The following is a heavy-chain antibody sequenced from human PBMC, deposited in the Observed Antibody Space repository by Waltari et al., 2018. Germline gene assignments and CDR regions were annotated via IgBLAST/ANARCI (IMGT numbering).Heavy chain of an antibody. CDR1: GFQFSDYE. J-gene: IGHJ4*02. CDR2: IGSTGDVI. V-gene: IGHV3-48*03. CDR3: VRRLRWSRAY. D-gene: IGHD4-17*01. Sequence: EVQLVESGGGLVQPGGSLSLSCAAVGFQFSDYERNWVRQATGKGLEWVSYIGSTGDVIYYADSVKGRFTISRDNAKNSLFLHLSSLTGEDTAVYYCVRRLRWSRAYWGQGTPVTVSS.